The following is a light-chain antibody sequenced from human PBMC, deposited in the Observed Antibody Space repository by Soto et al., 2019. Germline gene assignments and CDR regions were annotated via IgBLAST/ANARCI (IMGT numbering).Light chain of an antibody. CDR2: DVS. J-gene: IGLJ2*01. V-gene: IGLV2-14*01. Sequence: QSALTQPASVSGSPGQSITISCTGTSSDVGGYDYVSWYQHHPGTAPKLMIFDVSYRPSGVSNRFSGSKSGNTASLTISGLQAEDEADYYCSSSTSSNTVVFGGGTKLTVL. CDR1: SSDVGGYDY. CDR3: SSSTSSNTVV.